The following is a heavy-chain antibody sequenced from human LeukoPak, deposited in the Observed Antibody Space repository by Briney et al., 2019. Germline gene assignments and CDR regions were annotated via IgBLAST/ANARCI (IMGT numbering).Heavy chain of an antibody. CDR1: GFTFSNYG. J-gene: IGHJ6*02. V-gene: IGHV3-48*04. D-gene: IGHD3-16*01. CDR3: ARFGVAYGVDV. CDR2: ISYSGSTT. Sequence: GGSLRLSCAASGFTFSNYGMHWVRQAPGKGLEWVSYISYSGSTTSYADSVKGRFTISRDNAKNSLYLQMNSLRAEDTAVYYCARFGVAYGVDVWGQGTTVTVSS.